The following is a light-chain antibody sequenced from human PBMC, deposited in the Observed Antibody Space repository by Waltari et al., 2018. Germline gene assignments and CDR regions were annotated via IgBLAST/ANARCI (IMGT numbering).Light chain of an antibody. CDR3: QQSYSTPMYT. CDR1: QSISSY. Sequence: DIVMTQSPSSLSASVGDRVTIPCRASQSISSYLNWYQQKPGKAPKLLIYAASSLQSGVPSRFSGSGSGTDFTLTISSLQPEDFATYYCQQSYSTPMYTFGQGTKLEIK. CDR2: AAS. J-gene: IGKJ2*01. V-gene: IGKV1-39*01.